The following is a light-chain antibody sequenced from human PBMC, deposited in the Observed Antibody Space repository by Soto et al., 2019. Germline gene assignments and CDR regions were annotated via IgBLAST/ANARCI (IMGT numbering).Light chain of an antibody. CDR2: DAS. Sequence: EIVLTQSPATLSLSPGERATLPCRASQSVSSYLAWYQQKPGQAPRLLIYDASNRATGIPARFSGSGSGTDFPLTISSLEPEDFAVYYCQQRSNWPPYTFGQGTKLEIK. CDR3: QQRSNWPPYT. CDR1: QSVSSY. J-gene: IGKJ2*01. V-gene: IGKV3-11*01.